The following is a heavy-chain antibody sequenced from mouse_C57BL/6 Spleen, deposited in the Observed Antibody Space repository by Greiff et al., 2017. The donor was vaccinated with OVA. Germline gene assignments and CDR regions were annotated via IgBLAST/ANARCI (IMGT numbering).Heavy chain of an antibody. V-gene: IGHV1-7*01. CDR3: ASSYDGDYYAMDY. CDR1: GYTFTSYW. D-gene: IGHD2-12*01. Sequence: VQLQQPGAELAKPGASVKLSCKASGYTFTSYWMHWVKQRPGQGLEWIGYINPSSGYTKYNQKFKDKATLTADKSSSTAYMQLSSLTYEDSAVYYCASSYDGDYYAMDYWGQGTSVTVSS. CDR2: INPSSGYT. J-gene: IGHJ4*01.